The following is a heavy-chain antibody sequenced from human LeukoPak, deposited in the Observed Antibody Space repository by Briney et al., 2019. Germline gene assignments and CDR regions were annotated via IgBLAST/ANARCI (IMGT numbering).Heavy chain of an antibody. D-gene: IGHD4-11*01. CDR2: IYYSGST. CDR1: GGSISSHY. V-gene: IGHV4-59*11. Sequence: SETLSLTCTVSGGSISSHYWSWIRQPPGKGLEWIGYIYYSGSTNYNPSLKSRVTISVDTSKNQFSLKLSSVTAADTAVYYCARTPGYSNYGYYYYYVDVWGKGTTVTVSS. CDR3: ARTPGYSNYGYYYYYVDV. J-gene: IGHJ6*03.